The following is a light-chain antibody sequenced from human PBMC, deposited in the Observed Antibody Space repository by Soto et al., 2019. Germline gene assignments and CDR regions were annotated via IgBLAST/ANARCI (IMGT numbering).Light chain of an antibody. CDR3: SSYTSSTTLI. V-gene: IGLV2-14*01. Sequence: QSALTQPASVSGSPGQSITISCSGTSSDVGGYNYVSWYQQHPGKAPKLMMYEVTNRPSGVSDRFSGSKSGNTASLTISGLQAEDEADYFCSSYTSSTTLIFGGGTKLIVL. CDR1: SSDVGGYNY. J-gene: IGLJ2*01. CDR2: EVT.